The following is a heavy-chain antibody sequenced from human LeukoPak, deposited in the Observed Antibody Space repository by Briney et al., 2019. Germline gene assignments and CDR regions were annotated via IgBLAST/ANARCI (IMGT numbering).Heavy chain of an antibody. Sequence: GGSLRLSCAASGFTFSSYGMHWVRQAPGKGLEWVAFIRYDGSNKYYADSVKGRFTISRDNSKNTLYLQMNSLRAEDTAVYYCARECYDSSGYFALYYYYHGMDVWGQGTTVTVSS. CDR1: GFTFSSYG. J-gene: IGHJ6*02. CDR2: IRYDGSNK. CDR3: ARECYDSSGYFALYYYYHGMDV. D-gene: IGHD3-22*01. V-gene: IGHV3-30*02.